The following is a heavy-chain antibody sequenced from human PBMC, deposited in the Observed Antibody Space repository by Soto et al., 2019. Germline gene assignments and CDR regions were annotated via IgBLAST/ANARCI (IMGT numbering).Heavy chain of an antibody. CDR3: ARQSGGYYYYGMDV. J-gene: IGHJ6*02. CDR1: GGSISDYY. Sequence: SETLSLTCTVSGGSISDYYWSWIRQPPGKGLGWIGYIYYSGTTNYSPSLKSRVTISVDTSKNQFSLELSSVTAADSAIYYCARQSGGYYYYGMDVWGQGTTVTVSS. V-gene: IGHV4-59*08. CDR2: IYYSGTT. D-gene: IGHD1-26*01.